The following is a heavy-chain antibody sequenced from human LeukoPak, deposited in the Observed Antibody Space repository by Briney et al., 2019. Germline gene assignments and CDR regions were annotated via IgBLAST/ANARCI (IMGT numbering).Heavy chain of an antibody. J-gene: IGHJ4*02. CDR3: ASRGDYYDSSGYFSTFDY. D-gene: IGHD3-22*01. CDR1: GYTFTGYY. Sequence: VASVKVSCKASGYTFTGYYMHWVRQAPGQGLEWMGWINPNSGGTNYAQKFQGRVTMTRDTSISTAYMELSRLRSDDTAVYYCASRGDYYDSSGYFSTFDYWGQGTLVTVSS. V-gene: IGHV1-2*02. CDR2: INPNSGGT.